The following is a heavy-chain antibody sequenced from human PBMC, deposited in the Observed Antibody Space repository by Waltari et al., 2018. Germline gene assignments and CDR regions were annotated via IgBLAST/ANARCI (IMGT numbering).Heavy chain of an antibody. Sequence: QLQLQESGPGLVKPSETLSLTCTVSGGSISSSSYYWGWIRQPPGKGLEWIGSIYYSGSTYYNPPLKSRVTISVDTSKNQFSLKLSSVTAADTAVYYCARDTTKSSIAAAGRYFDYWGQGTLVTVSS. CDR1: GGSISSSSYY. CDR2: IYYSGST. CDR3: ARDTTKSSIAAAGRYFDY. J-gene: IGHJ4*02. D-gene: IGHD6-13*01. V-gene: IGHV4-39*07.